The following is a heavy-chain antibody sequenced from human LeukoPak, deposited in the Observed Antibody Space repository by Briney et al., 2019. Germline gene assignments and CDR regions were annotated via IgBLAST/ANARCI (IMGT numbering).Heavy chain of an antibody. CDR3: ATLGPIFGVVMFDY. CDR2: INPNSGGT. D-gene: IGHD3-3*01. V-gene: IGHV1-2*02. CDR1: GYTFTGYY. Sequence: ASVKVSCKASGYTFTGYYMHWVRQAPGQGLEWMGWINPNSGGTDYAQKFQGRVTMTEDTSTDTAYMELSSLRSEDTAVYYCATLGPIFGVVMFDYWGQGTLVTVSS. J-gene: IGHJ4*02.